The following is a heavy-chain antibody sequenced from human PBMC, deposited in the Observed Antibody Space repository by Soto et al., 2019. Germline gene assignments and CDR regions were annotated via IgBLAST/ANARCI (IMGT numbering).Heavy chain of an antibody. CDR3: VIDAGRGGDFDS. Sequence: EVRLVESGGGLVQPGGSLRLSCAASSFTFSSYWMAWVRQAPGKGMEWLANIKPDGVEKYYLDSVRGRFTISRDNAKNSLYLQMNSLGTEDTAAYHCVIDAGRGGDFDSWGQGTLVTVSS. J-gene: IGHJ4*02. V-gene: IGHV3-7*01. CDR2: IKPDGVEK. D-gene: IGHD3-16*01. CDR1: SFTFSSYW.